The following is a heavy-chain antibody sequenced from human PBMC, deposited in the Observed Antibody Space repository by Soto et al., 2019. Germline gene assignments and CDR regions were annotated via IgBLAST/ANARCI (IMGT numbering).Heavy chain of an antibody. CDR3: ARAEFWSGYYRSYYYYYYGMDV. Sequence: GASVKVSCKASGYTFTGYYMHWLRQAPGQGLEWLGWINPNSGGTNYAQKFQGWVTMTRDTSISTAYMELSRLRSDDTAVYYCARAEFWSGYYRSYYYYYYGMDVWGQGTTVTVSS. V-gene: IGHV1-2*04. CDR1: GYTFTGYY. D-gene: IGHD3-3*01. J-gene: IGHJ6*02. CDR2: INPNSGGT.